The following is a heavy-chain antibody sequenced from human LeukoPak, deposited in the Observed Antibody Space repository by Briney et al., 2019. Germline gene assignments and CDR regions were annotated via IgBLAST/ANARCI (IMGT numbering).Heavy chain of an antibody. V-gene: IGHV3-30*04. D-gene: IGHD6-13*01. CDR3: AKDLGIQQLVFPFDY. Sequence: PGGSLRLSCAASGFTFSSYAIHWVRQAPGKGLEWVVVISYDGSNKYYADSVKGRFTISRDNSKNTLYLQMNSLRAEDTAVYYCAKDLGIQQLVFPFDYWGQGTLVTVSS. CDR1: GFTFSSYA. CDR2: ISYDGSNK. J-gene: IGHJ4*02.